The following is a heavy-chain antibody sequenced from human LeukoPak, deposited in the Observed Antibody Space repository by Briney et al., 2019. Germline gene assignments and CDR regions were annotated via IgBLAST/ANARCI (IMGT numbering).Heavy chain of an antibody. V-gene: IGHV3-30*18. D-gene: IGHD6-6*01. CDR2: ISYDGSNK. CDR3: AKDLARSVGFDY. Sequence: GGSLRLSCAASGFTFSSYGMHWVRQAPGKGLGGVAVISYDGSNKYYADYVKGRFTISRDNSKNTLYLQMNSLRAEDTAVYYCAKDLARSVGFDYWGQGTLVTVSS. CDR1: GFTFSSYG. J-gene: IGHJ4*02.